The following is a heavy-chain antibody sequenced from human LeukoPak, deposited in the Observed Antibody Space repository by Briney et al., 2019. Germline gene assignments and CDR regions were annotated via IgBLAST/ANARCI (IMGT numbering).Heavy chain of an antibody. J-gene: IGHJ3*02. Sequence: SETLSLTCTVSGGSISSYYWSWIRQPAGRGLEWIGRIYPSGSTYYSPSLKSRVTMSVDTSKNQFSLKLSSVTAADTAVYYCSRDRIDDAFDIWGQGTMVTVSS. CDR3: SRDRIDDAFDI. CDR2: IYPSGST. CDR1: GGSISSYY. D-gene: IGHD2-15*01. V-gene: IGHV4-4*07.